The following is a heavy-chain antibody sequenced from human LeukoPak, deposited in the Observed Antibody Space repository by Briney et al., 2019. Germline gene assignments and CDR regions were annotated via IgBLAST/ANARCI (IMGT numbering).Heavy chain of an antibody. V-gene: IGHV1-2*02. Sequence: ASVKVSCKSSGYTFTGYYMHWVRQAPGQGREGMGWINPNSGGTNYAQKFQGRVTMTRDTYIHTAHMERSKLRSDDTDVYVWVRDPTLRYDWFDPWGQGTLVTVSS. J-gene: IGHJ5*02. CDR1: GYTFTGYY. CDR2: INPNSGGT. D-gene: IGHD4-17*01. CDR3: VRDPTLRYDWFDP.